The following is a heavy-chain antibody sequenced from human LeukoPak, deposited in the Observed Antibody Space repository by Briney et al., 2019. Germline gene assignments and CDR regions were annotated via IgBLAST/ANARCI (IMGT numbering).Heavy chain of an antibody. V-gene: IGHV4-31*11. D-gene: IGHD1-20*01. Sequence: PSETLSLTCAVSGGSISSGGYYWSWIRQHPGKGLEWIGYIYYSGSTYYNPSFKSRVTISVDTSKNQFSLKLSSVTAADTAVYYCARSQYNWNDGYRGQGTLVTVSS. CDR2: IYYSGST. J-gene: IGHJ4*02. CDR1: GGSISSGGYY. CDR3: ARSQYNWNDGY.